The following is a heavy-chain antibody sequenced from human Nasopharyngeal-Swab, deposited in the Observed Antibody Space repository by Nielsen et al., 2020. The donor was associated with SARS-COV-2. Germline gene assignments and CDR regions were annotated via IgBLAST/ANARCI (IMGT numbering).Heavy chain of an antibody. CDR1: GGTFSSYA. D-gene: IGHD3-10*01. Sequence: SVKVSCKASGGTFSSYAISWVRQAPGQGLEWMGRIIPILGIANYAQKFQGRVTITADKSTSTAYMELSSLRSEDTAVYYCAREGGEYGRGVFDYWGQGTLVTVSS. CDR3: AREGGEYGRGVFDY. J-gene: IGHJ4*02. V-gene: IGHV1-69*04. CDR2: IIPILGIA.